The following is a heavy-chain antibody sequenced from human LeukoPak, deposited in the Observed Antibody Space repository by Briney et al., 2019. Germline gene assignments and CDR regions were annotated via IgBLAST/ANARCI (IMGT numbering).Heavy chain of an antibody. D-gene: IGHD1-26*01. CDR3: ARAGSYRFDY. CDR2: INTDGSTT. Sequence: TGGSLRLSCAGSGFTLSIYWIHWVRQGPGKGLVWVSRINTDGSTTTYGDSVKGRFTISRDNAKNTVFLQMNSLRAEDTAVYYCARAGSYRFDYWGQGTLVTVSS. CDR1: GFTLSIYW. V-gene: IGHV3-74*01. J-gene: IGHJ4*02.